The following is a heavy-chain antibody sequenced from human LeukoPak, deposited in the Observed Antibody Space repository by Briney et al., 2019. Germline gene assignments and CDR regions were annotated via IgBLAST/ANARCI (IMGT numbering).Heavy chain of an antibody. V-gene: IGHV4-34*01. Sequence: SETLSLTCAVYGGSFSGYYWSWIRQPPGKGLEWIGEINHRGSTNYNPSLKSRVTVSLDTTKNQFSLKLSSVTAADTAVYYCARAPGAALDWGQGTLVTVSS. D-gene: IGHD2-15*01. CDR1: GGSFSGYY. J-gene: IGHJ4*02. CDR2: INHRGST. CDR3: ARAPGAALD.